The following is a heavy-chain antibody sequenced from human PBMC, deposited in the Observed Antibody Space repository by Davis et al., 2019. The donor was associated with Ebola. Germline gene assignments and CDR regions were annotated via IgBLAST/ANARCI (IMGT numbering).Heavy chain of an antibody. V-gene: IGHV3-21*01. CDR3: ASEGIAAAGYLYAEYFQH. Sequence: GESLKISCAASGFTFSSYSMNWVRQAPGKGLEWVSSISSSSSYIYYADSVKGRFTISRDNAKNSLYLQMNSLRAEDTAVYYCASEGIAAAGYLYAEYFQHWGQGTLVTVSS. CDR1: GFTFSSYS. CDR2: ISSSSSYI. D-gene: IGHD6-13*01. J-gene: IGHJ1*01.